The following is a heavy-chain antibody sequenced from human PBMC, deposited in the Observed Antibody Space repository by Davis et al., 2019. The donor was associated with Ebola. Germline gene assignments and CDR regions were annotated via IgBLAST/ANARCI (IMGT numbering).Heavy chain of an antibody. CDR3: ARAYSSSSRGYYYYGMDV. D-gene: IGHD6-6*01. V-gene: IGHV3-30*03. CDR2: ISYDGSNK. CDR1: GFTFSSYG. Sequence: GGSLRLSCAASGFTFSSYGMHWVRQAPGKGLEWVAVISYDGSNKYYADSVKGRFTISRDNSKNTLYLQMNSLRAEDTAVYYCARAYSSSSRGYYYYGMDVWGQGTTVTVSS. J-gene: IGHJ6*02.